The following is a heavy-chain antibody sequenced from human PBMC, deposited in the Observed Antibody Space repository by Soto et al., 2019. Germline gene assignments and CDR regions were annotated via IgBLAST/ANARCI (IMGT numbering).Heavy chain of an antibody. Sequence: QVQLQQWGAGLLKPSETLSLTCAVYGGSFSGYYWSWIRQPPGKGLEWIGEINHSGSTNYNPSLKSRVNISVDTSKNQFSLKLSSVTAADTAVYYCARGKKGVSFDYWGQGTLVTVSS. CDR1: GGSFSGYY. V-gene: IGHV4-34*01. D-gene: IGHD2-8*01. J-gene: IGHJ4*02. CDR2: INHSGST. CDR3: ARGKKGVSFDY.